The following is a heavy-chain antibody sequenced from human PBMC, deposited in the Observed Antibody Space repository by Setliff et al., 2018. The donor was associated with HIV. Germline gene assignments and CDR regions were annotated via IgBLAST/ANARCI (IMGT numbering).Heavy chain of an antibody. Sequence: SETLSLTCTVSGGSISSSSYYWGWIRQPPGKGLEWIGSLDYSGTTYYNPSLKSRVTISVDTSKNQFSLRLNSVTAADTAVYYCARHLAGDLDYWGQGTLVTVSS. CDR3: ARHLAGDLDY. V-gene: IGHV4-39*01. CDR1: GGSISSSSYY. J-gene: IGHJ4*02. D-gene: IGHD7-27*01. CDR2: LDYSGTT.